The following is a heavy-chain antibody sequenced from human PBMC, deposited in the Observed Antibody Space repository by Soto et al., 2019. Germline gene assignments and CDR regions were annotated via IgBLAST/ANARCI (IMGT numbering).Heavy chain of an antibody. CDR1: GFSLSTSGMR. V-gene: IGHV2-70*01. Sequence: SGPTLVNPTHTLTLTCTFSGFSLSTSGMRVSWIRQPPGKALEWLALIDWDDDKYYSTSLKTRLTISKDTSKNQVVLTMTNMDPVDTATYYCARATYYYDSSGYCDYWGQGTLVTVSS. CDR2: IDWDDDK. D-gene: IGHD3-22*01. J-gene: IGHJ4*02. CDR3: ARATYYYDSSGYCDY.